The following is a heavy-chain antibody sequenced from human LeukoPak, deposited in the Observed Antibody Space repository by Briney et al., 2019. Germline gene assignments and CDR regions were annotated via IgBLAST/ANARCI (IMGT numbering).Heavy chain of an antibody. CDR1: GFTFSSYS. J-gene: IGHJ3*02. Sequence: PGGSLRLSCAASGFTFSSYSMNWVRQAPGKGLEWVSYISSSSTIYYADSVKGRFTISRDNAKNSLYLQMNSLRAEDTAVYYCASLPDQYAFDIWGQGTMVTVSS. CDR2: ISSSSTI. CDR3: ASLPDQYAFDI. V-gene: IGHV3-48*01.